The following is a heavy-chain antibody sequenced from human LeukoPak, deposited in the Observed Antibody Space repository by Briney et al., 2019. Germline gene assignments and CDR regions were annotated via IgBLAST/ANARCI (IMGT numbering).Heavy chain of an antibody. V-gene: IGHV4-39*01. Sequence: SETLSLTCTVSGGSISSSSYYWGWLRQPPGKGLEWIGSIYYSGSTYYNPSLKSRVTISVDTSKNQFSLKLSSVTAADTAVYYCAAYYYDSSGPYFDYWGQGTLVTVSS. CDR1: GGSISSSSYY. D-gene: IGHD3-22*01. CDR2: IYYSGST. CDR3: AAYYYDSSGPYFDY. J-gene: IGHJ4*02.